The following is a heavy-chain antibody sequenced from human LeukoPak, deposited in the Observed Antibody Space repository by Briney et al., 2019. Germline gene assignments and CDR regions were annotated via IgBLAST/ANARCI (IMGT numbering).Heavy chain of an antibody. V-gene: IGHV4-34*01. CDR3: ARYYYDSSGSLFDY. CDR2: INHSGST. CDR1: GGSFSGYY. J-gene: IGHJ4*02. Sequence: SETLSLTCAVYGGSFSGYYWSWIRQPPGKGLEWIGEINHSGSTNYNPSLKSRVTISVDTSKNQFSLKLSSVTAADTAVYYCARYYYDSSGSLFDYWGQGTLVTVPS. D-gene: IGHD3-22*01.